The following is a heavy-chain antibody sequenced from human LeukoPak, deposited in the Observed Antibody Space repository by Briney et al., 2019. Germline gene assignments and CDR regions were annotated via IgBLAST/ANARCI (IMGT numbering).Heavy chain of an antibody. CDR1: GVTFEDYY. J-gene: IGHJ4*02. V-gene: IGHV3-11*01. CDR2: ISDTGGDK. CDR3: ARGENGSFDR. Sequence: GGSLRLSCTGSGVTFEDYYLSWIRQAPGMGLEWISYISDTGGDKFYADPVKGRFIISRDNARNSVYMEMNDLIAEDTAFYYCARGENGSFDRWGQGTLVIVSS. D-gene: IGHD3-10*01.